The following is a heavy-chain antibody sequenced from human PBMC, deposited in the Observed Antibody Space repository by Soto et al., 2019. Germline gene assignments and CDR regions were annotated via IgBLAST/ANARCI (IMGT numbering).Heavy chain of an antibody. CDR2: INHSGST. Sequence: SETLSLTCAVYGGSFSGYYWSWIRQPPGKGLEWIGEINHSGSTNYNPSLKSRVTISVDTSKNQFSLKLSSVTAADTAVYYCARVSAAGHYYYYGMDVWGHGTTGTVSS. CDR3: ARVSAAGHYYYYGMDV. CDR1: GGSFSGYY. V-gene: IGHV4-34*01. J-gene: IGHJ6*02. D-gene: IGHD6-13*01.